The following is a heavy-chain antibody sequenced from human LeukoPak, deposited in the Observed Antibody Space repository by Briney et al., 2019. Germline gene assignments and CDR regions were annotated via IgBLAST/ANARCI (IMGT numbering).Heavy chain of an antibody. V-gene: IGHV4-30-2*01. Sequence: SGTLSLTCAVSGGSISSGGYSWSWIRQPPGKGLEWIGYIYHSGSTYYNPSLKSRVTISVDRSKNQFSLKLSSVTAADTAVYYCARSQWELRGRWFDPWGQGTLVTVSS. D-gene: IGHD1-26*01. CDR2: IYHSGST. CDR1: GGSISSGGYS. CDR3: ARSQWELRGRWFDP. J-gene: IGHJ5*02.